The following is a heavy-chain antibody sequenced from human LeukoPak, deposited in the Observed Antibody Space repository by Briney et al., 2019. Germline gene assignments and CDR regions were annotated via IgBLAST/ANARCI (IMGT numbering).Heavy chain of an antibody. D-gene: IGHD5-24*01. CDR1: GFSFNSYA. CDR2: ISGSGGST. Sequence: GGSLRLSCAASGFSFNSYAMSWVRQAPGKGLEWVSAISGSGGSTYYADSVKGRFTISRDNSKNTLYLQMNSLRAEDTAVYYCAKGRDGYNADFDYWGQGTLVTVSS. V-gene: IGHV3-23*01. J-gene: IGHJ4*02. CDR3: AKGRDGYNADFDY.